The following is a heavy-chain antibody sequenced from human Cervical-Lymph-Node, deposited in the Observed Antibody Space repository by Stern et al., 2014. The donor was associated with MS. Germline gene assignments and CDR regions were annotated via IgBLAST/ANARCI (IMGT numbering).Heavy chain of an antibody. V-gene: IGHV3-53*01. CDR2: ITNVGST. CDR3: ARDTSSPERSDW. Sequence: EVQLEESGGGVIQPGGSLRLSCTASGFTVSRDYMTWVRPPPPHPLPPVTLITNVGSTFYTDSVKGRFTISRDDSKNTVYLHMTSLRAEDTAMYYCARDTSSPERSDWWGQGTLVTVSS. D-gene: IGHD1-1*01. J-gene: IGHJ4*02. CDR1: GFTVSRDY.